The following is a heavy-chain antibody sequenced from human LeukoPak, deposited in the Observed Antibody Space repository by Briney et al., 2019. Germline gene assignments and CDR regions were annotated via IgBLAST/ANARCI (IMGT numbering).Heavy chain of an antibody. CDR2: TWFDGSKR. J-gene: IGHJ4*02. V-gene: IGHV3-33*01. D-gene: IGHD5-24*01. CDR1: GFTFSTYG. Sequence: GGSLRLSCAASGFTFSTYGMHWVRQAPGKGLEWVALTWFDGSKRYYGDSLKGRFTVSRDNSKNTLYLQMNSLRAEDTAVYYCARGRDGYNWIDYWGQGTLVTVSS. CDR3: ARGRDGYNWIDY.